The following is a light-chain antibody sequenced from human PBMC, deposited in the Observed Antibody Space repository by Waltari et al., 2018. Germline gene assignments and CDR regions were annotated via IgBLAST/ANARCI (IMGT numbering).Light chain of an antibody. J-gene: IGLJ3*02. CDR1: ASNIGTNV. CDR2: RSA. V-gene: IGLV1-44*01. CDR3: AAWDDSLNGHWV. Sequence: QSVLSQPPSASGTPGQRVTISCAGRASNIGTNVVNWYQQVPGKAPKLLIYRSALRPAGVPARFSASKTGTSASLATSGLQSEDEADYYCAAWDDSLNGHWVFGGGTKVTV.